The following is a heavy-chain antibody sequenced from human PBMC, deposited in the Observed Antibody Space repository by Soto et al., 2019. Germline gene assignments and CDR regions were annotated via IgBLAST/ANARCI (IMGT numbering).Heavy chain of an antibody. J-gene: IGHJ4*02. Sequence: EVQLLESGGGLAQPGGSLRLSCAVSGITFTNYAMGWVRQAPGKGLEWVSGISGNVGSTTHYADSVKGRFTISRDNSKYILFLQMNSLRAEDPAVYYCAKRRGFGAGPFDSWGQGTLVIVSS. CDR3: AKRRGFGAGPFDS. CDR2: ISGNVGSTT. D-gene: IGHD3-10*01. V-gene: IGHV3-23*01. CDR1: GITFTNYA.